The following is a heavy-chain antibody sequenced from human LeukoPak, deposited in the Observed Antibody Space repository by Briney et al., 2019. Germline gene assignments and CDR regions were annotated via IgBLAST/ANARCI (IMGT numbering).Heavy chain of an antibody. CDR3: ARAVAVAGTCWLDP. CDR1: GGSISSYY. J-gene: IGHJ5*02. CDR2: IYTSGST. V-gene: IGHV4-4*07. Sequence: SETLSLTCTVSGGSISSYYWSWIRQPAGKGLEWIGRIYTSGSTNYNPSLKSRVTMSVDTSKNQFSLKLSSLTAADTAVYYCARAVAVAGTCWLDPWGQGTLVTVSS. D-gene: IGHD6-19*01.